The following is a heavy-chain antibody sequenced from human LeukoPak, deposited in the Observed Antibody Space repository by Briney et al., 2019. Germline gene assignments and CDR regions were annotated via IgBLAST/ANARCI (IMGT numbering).Heavy chain of an antibody. CDR1: GGSISSSSYY. J-gene: IGHJ4*02. CDR2: IYYSGST. CDR3: ARTGYSSSWHY. D-gene: IGHD6-13*01. V-gene: IGHV4-39*01. Sequence: TSETLSLTCTVSGGSISSSSYYWGWIRQPPGKGLEWIGSIYYSGSTYDNPSLKSRVTISVDTSKNQFSLKLSSVTAADTAVYYCARTGYSSSWHYWGQGTLVTVS.